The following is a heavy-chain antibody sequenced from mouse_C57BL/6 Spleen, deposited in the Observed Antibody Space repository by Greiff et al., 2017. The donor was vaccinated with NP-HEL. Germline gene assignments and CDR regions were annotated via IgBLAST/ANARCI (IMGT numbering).Heavy chain of an antibody. D-gene: IGHD2-4*01. V-gene: IGHV1-85*01. CDR1: GYTFTSYD. J-gene: IGHJ3*01. Sequence: VQLQQSGPELVKPGASVKLSCKASGYTFTSYDINWVKQRPGQGLEWIGWIYPRDGSTKYNEKFKGKATLTVDTSSSTAYMELHSLTSEDSAVYFCARGGNYDYDATFAYWGQGTLVTVSA. CDR2: IYPRDGST. CDR3: ARGGNYDYDATFAY.